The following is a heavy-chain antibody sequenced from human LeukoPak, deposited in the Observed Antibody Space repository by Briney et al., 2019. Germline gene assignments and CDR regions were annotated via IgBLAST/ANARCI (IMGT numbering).Heavy chain of an antibody. CDR2: IYYSGSI. J-gene: IGHJ4*02. CDR3: ARENPSGYYNRPIDY. CDR1: GASISSYY. Sequence: PSETLSLTCTVSGASISSYYWSWIRPPPGKGLEWIGDIYYSGSIKYNPSLKSRVTMSVDTSKNQFSLKLSSVTAADTAIYYCARENPSGYYNRPIDYWGQGTLVTVSS. D-gene: IGHD3-22*01. V-gene: IGHV4-59*01.